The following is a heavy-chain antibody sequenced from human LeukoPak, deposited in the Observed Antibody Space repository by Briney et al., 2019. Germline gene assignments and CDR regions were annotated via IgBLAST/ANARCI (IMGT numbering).Heavy chain of an antibody. CDR2: MYYSGST. CDR1: GGSISSSSNS. D-gene: IGHD2-2*01. J-gene: IGHJ3*02. CDR3: ARQVNYASKPGDAFDI. V-gene: IGHV4-39*01. Sequence: PSETLSLTCSVTGGSISSSSNSWGWIRQPPGKGLEWIGSMYYSGSTYYNPSLKSRVTISVATSKNQFSLKLSSVTAADTAMYYCARQVNYASKPGDAFDIWGQGTMVSVSS.